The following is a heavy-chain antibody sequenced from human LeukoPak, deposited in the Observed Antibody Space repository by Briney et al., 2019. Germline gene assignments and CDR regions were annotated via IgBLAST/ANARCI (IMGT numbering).Heavy chain of an antibody. CDR2: ISYDGSNK. Sequence: QTGGSLRLSCAASGFTFSSYAMHWVRQAPGKGLEWVAVISYDGSNKYYADSVKGRFTISRDNSKNTLYLQMNSLRAEDTAVYCARSGRGGAFWGQGTMVTVSS. D-gene: IGHD1-26*01. CDR1: GFTFSSYA. V-gene: IGHV3-30*04. CDR3: RSGRGGAF. J-gene: IGHJ3*01.